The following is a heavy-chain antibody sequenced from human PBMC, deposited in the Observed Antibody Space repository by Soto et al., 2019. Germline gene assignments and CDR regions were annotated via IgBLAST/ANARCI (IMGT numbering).Heavy chain of an antibody. CDR1: GGSISSGGYY. V-gene: IGHV4-31*03. CDR3: AMTIYCSGGSCYDEVDY. D-gene: IGHD2-15*01. Sequence: PSETLSLTCTVSGGSISSGGYYWSWIRQHPGEGLEWIGYIYYSGSTYYNPSLKSRVTISVDTSKNYFSLKLSSVTAADTAVYYCAMTIYCSGGSCYDEVDYWGQGTLVTVSS. CDR2: IYYSGST. J-gene: IGHJ4*02.